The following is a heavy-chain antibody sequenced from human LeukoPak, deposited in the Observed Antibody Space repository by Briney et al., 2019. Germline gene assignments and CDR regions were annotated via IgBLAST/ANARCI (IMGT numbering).Heavy chain of an antibody. D-gene: IGHD6-19*01. Sequence: GRSLRLACAASGFSFSLHGMHWVRQAPGKGLEWVAVSWSDGRNKYYADSVKGRFTISRDSSKNTLYLQMNSLSTEDTAVYYCARDYYSSGWVGDFDYWGQGILVTVFS. V-gene: IGHV3-33*01. CDR2: SWSDGRNK. J-gene: IGHJ4*02. CDR3: ARDYYSSGWVGDFDY. CDR1: GFSFSLHG.